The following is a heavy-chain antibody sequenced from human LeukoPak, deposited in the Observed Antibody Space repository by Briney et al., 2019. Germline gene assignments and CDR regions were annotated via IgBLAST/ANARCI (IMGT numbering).Heavy chain of an antibody. CDR3: APFGAAIPRASY. J-gene: IGHJ4*02. Sequence: ASVKVSCKASGYTFTGYYMHWVRQAPGQGLEWMGWINPNSGGTNYAQKFQGRVTMTEDTSTDTAYMELSSLRSEDTAVYYCAPFGAAIPRASYWGQGTLVTVSS. CDR2: INPNSGGT. V-gene: IGHV1-2*02. D-gene: IGHD2-2*02. CDR1: GYTFTGYY.